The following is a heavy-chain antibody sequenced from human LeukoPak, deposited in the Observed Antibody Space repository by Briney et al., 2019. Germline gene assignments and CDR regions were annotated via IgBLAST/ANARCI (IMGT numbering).Heavy chain of an antibody. CDR1: GGSFSGYY. Sequence: SETLSLTCAVYGGSFSGYYWSWIRQPPGKGLEWIGEINHSGSTNYNPSLKSRVTISVDTSKNQFSLKLSSVTAADTAVYYCARRDSSGWYTEGAFDIWGQGTMVTVSS. D-gene: IGHD6-19*01. CDR2: INHSGST. J-gene: IGHJ3*02. V-gene: IGHV4-34*01. CDR3: ARRDSSGWYTEGAFDI.